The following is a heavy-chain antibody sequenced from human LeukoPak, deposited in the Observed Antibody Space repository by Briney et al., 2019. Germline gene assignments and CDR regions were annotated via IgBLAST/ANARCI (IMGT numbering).Heavy chain of an antibody. CDR3: ARDYSGYEFDY. CDR2: LYYSGRT. D-gene: IGHD5-12*01. V-gene: IGHV4-59*01. CDR1: GDSISSYF. Sequence: PSETLSLTCTVSGDSISSYFWCWIRQPPGKGLEWIGCLYYSGRTNYSPSLTSRVTLSADTSKNQFSLKLNSVTAADSAIYYCARDYSGYEFDYWGQGTLVTVSP. J-gene: IGHJ4*02.